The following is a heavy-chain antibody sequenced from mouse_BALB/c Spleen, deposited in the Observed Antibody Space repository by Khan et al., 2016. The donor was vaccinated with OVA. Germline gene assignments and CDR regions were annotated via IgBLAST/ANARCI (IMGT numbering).Heavy chain of an antibody. J-gene: IGHJ4*01. Sequence: QVQLKESGPGLVAPSQSLSITCTVSGFSLSRYNIHWVRQPPGKGLEWLGVIWGGGGTDYNSTLKSRLSIRKDNSKSQVLLKMNSLQTDDTAIYYCARDYYRFDGYYAMDYWGQGTSVTVSS. CDR1: GFSLSRYN. V-gene: IGHV2-6-4*01. CDR2: IWGGGGT. D-gene: IGHD2-14*01. CDR3: ARDYYRFDGYYAMDY.